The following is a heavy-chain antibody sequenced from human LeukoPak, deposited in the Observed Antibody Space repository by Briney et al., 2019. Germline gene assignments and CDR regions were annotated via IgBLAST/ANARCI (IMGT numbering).Heavy chain of an antibody. CDR3: ASGRQLGY. CDR1: GFTFSNYW. Sequence: SGGSLSLSCAASGFTFSNYWMSWVRQAQGKGLEWVANIKEDGSEKYYVDSVKGRFTISRDNARNSLYLQMNSLRAEDTAVYYCASGRQLGYWGQGTLVTVSS. D-gene: IGHD6-13*01. CDR2: IKEDGSEK. J-gene: IGHJ4*02. V-gene: IGHV3-7*01.